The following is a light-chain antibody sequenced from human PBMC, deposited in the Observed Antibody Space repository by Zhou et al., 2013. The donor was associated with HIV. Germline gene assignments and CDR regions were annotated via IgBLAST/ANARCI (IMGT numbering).Light chain of an antibody. CDR2: AAS. V-gene: IGKV1-39*01. CDR1: QSINSY. CDR3: QQTNSFPLT. Sequence: DIQMTQSPSSLSASVGDRVTITCRASQSINSYLNWYQQKPGKAPKLLIYAASSLQRGVPLRFSGSGSGTDFTLTISSLQPEDFATYHCQQTNSFPLTFGGGTKVEVE. J-gene: IGKJ4*01.